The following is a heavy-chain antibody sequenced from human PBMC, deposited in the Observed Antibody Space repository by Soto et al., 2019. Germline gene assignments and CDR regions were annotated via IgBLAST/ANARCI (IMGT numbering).Heavy chain of an antibody. D-gene: IGHD6-13*01. CDR3: AREPPHGYSRVAGAFDI. V-gene: IGHV4-31*03. J-gene: IGHJ3*02. CDR2: IYYSGST. Sequence: SETLSLTCTVSGGSISSGGYYWSWIRQHPGKGLEWIGYIYYSGSTYYNPSLKSRVTISVDTSKNQFSLKLSSVTAADTAVYYCAREPPHGYSRVAGAFDIWGKEKMVTV. CDR1: GGSISSGGYY.